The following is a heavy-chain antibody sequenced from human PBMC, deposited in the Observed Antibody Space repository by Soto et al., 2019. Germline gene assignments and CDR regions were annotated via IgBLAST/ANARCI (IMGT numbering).Heavy chain of an antibody. CDR3: ARSYSSSSGVDY. J-gene: IGHJ4*02. V-gene: IGHV4-34*01. CDR2: INHSGST. D-gene: IGHD6-6*01. Sequence: SETLSLTCAVYGGSFSGYYWSWIRQPPGKGLEWIGEINHSGSTNYNPSLKSRVTISVDTSKNQFSLKLSSVTAADTAVYYCARSYSSSSGVDYWGQGTLVTVSS. CDR1: GGSFSGYY.